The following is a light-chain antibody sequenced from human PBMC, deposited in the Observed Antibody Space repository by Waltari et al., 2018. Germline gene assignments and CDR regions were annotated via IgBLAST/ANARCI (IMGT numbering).Light chain of an antibody. CDR1: SSAIGGYDY. CDR3: GSYTSSGTLL. J-gene: IGLJ3*02. Sequence: QSALTQPASVSGSPGQSITISCTGTSSAIGGYDYVAWYQQHPGKAPKLMIYDVTKRPSGVSDRFSGSKSGNTASLTISGLQADDEADYYCGSYTSSGTLLFGGGTTLTVL. V-gene: IGLV2-14*01. CDR2: DVT.